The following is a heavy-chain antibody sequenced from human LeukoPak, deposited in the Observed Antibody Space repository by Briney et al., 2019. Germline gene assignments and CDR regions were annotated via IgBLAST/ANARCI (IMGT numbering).Heavy chain of an antibody. CDR1: GGSISSGGYY. Sequence: PSQTLSLTCTVSGGSISSGGYYWSWIRQPPGEGLEWIGYIYHSGSTYYNPSLKSRVTISVDRSKNQFSLKLSSVTAADTAVYYCARALLSGYGYGYFDYWGQGTLVTVSS. D-gene: IGHD5-18*01. CDR3: ARALLSGYGYGYFDY. V-gene: IGHV4-30-2*01. J-gene: IGHJ4*02. CDR2: IYHSGST.